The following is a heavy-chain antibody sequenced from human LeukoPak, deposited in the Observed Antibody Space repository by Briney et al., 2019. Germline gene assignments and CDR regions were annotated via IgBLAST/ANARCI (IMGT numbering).Heavy chain of an antibody. CDR1: GFTFSSYS. Sequence: PGGSLRLSCAASGFTFSSYSMNWVRQAPGKGLEWVSSISSSSSYIYYADSVKGRFTISRDNAKNSLYLQMNSLRAEDTAVYYCARDERYYDYYYHYMDVWGKGTTVTVSS. CDR3: ARDERYYDYYYHYMDV. J-gene: IGHJ6*03. D-gene: IGHD3-3*01. V-gene: IGHV3-21*01. CDR2: ISSSSSYI.